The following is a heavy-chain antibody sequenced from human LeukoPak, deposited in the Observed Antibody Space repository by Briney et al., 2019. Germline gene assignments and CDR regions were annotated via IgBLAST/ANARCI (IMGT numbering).Heavy chain of an antibody. CDR1: GFTFSSYG. J-gene: IGHJ4*02. CDR2: ISYDGSNK. Sequence: SGGSLRLSCAASGFTFSSYGMHWVRQAPGKGLEWVAVISYDGSNKYYADSVKGRFTISRDNSKNTLYLQMNSLRAEDTAVYYCAKDLPVDYWGQGTLVTVSS. V-gene: IGHV3-30*18. CDR3: AKDLPVDY.